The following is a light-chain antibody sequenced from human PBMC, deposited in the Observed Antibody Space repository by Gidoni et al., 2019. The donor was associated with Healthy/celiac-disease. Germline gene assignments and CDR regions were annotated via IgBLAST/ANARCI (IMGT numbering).Light chain of an antibody. V-gene: IGLV2-11*02. J-gene: IGLJ1*01. Sequence: QSALTQPRSVSGSPGQSVTIPCTGTSSDVGGYYYVSWYQQHPGKAPKLMIYDVSKRPSGVPDRFSGSKSGNTASLTISGLQAEDEADYYCCSYAGSYVFGTGTKVTVL. CDR2: DVS. CDR3: CSYAGSYV. CDR1: SSDVGGYYY.